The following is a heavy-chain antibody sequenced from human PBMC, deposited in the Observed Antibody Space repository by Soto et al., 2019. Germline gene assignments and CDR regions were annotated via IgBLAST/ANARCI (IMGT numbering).Heavy chain of an antibody. J-gene: IGHJ6*02. CDR1: GGSISSGYY. V-gene: IGHV4-31*03. D-gene: IGHD3-3*02. CDR3: ARDAPVALHVPNSMGV. CDR2: IYYSGNT. Sequence: SETLSLTCTVSGGSISSGYYWSWIRQHPGKGLEWIGYIYYSGNTYYNPSLKSRVSISLDTSKSQFSLKLDSVTAADTAVYYCARDAPVALHVPNSMGVWGQGTTVTV.